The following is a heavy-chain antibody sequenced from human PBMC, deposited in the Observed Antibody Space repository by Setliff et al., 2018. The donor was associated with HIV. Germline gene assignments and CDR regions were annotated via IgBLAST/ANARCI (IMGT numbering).Heavy chain of an antibody. CDR3: ATKKGAGATVFDN. V-gene: IGHV3-21*03. CDR2: ISSDSRYI. CDR1: GFNFKNYN. D-gene: IGHD4-4*01. J-gene: IGHJ4*02. Sequence: GGSLRLSCVGSGFNFKNYNMNWVRQAPGKGLEWISSISSDSRYIYYADSVKGRFTISRDNAKDSVYLQISALRGEDTAIYYCATKKGAGATVFDNWGQGTLVTVSS.